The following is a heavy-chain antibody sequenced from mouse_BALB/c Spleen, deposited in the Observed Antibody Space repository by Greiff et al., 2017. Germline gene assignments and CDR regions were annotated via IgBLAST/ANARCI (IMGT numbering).Heavy chain of an antibody. CDR2: ISSGSSTI. CDR1: GFTFSSFG. Sequence: EVKLVESGGGLVQPGGSRKLSCAASGFTFSSFGMHWVRQAPEKGLEWVAYISSGSSTIYYADTVKGRFTISRDNPKNTLFLQMTSLRSEDTAMYYCARRSNVFAMDYWGQGTSVTVSS. V-gene: IGHV5-17*02. CDR3: ARRSNVFAMDY. J-gene: IGHJ4*01.